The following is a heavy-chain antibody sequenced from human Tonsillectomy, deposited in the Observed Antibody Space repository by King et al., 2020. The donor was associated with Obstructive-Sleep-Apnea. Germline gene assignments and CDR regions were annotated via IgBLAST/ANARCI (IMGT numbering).Heavy chain of an antibody. CDR2: ISSDGTSI. CDR1: GFIFSDYY. CDR3: ARDYYGSGSYGWFDP. J-gene: IGHJ5*02. Sequence: QLVQSGGTLVKPGGSLRLSCAASGFIFSDYYMSWIRQAPGKGLEWGSYISSDGTSIYYADSLKGRFTISRDNAKNSLYLQMNSLRAEDTAVYYCARDYYGSGSYGWFDPWGQGILVTVSS. D-gene: IGHD3-10*01. V-gene: IGHV3-11*01.